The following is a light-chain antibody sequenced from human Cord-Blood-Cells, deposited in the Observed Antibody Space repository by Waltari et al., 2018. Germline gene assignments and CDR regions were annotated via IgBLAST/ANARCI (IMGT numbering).Light chain of an antibody. Sequence: EIVLTQSPGTLSLSPGERATLSCRASQSVSSSYLAWYQQKPGQAPRLLIYGASSRATGIPARFSGSGSATDFTLTISRLEPEDFAVYYCQQYGSSPPRITFGQGTRLEIK. J-gene: IGKJ5*01. CDR1: QSVSSSY. V-gene: IGKV3-20*01. CDR2: GAS. CDR3: QQYGSSPPRIT.